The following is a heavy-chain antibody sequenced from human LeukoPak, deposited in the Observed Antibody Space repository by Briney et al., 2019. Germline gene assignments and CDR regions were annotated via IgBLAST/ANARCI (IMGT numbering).Heavy chain of an antibody. D-gene: IGHD1-26*01. J-gene: IGHJ4*02. CDR3: ARDLPYSGSYYGV. V-gene: IGHV3-7*01. CDR1: GFTFRSYW. CDR2: IKQDGSEK. Sequence: PGGSLRFSGADSGFTFRSYWMSWVRQAPGEGLEWVANIKQDGSEKYYVDSVKCRFTISRDNAKNSLYLQMNSLRAEDTAVYYCARDLPYSGSYYGVRGQGTLVTVSS.